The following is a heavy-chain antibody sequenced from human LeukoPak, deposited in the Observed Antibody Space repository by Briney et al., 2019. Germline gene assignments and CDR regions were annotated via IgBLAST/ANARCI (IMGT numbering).Heavy chain of an antibody. CDR1: GGSISSGGYS. CDR3: ARPVSTIGQDY. V-gene: IGHV4-30-2*01. Sequence: PSETLSLTCAVSGGSISSGGYSWSWIRQPPGKGLEWIGYIYHSGSTYYNPSLKSRVTISVDTSKNQFSLKLSSVTAADTAVYYCARPVSTIGQDYWGQGTLVTVSS. D-gene: IGHD3-9*01. CDR2: IYHSGST. J-gene: IGHJ4*02.